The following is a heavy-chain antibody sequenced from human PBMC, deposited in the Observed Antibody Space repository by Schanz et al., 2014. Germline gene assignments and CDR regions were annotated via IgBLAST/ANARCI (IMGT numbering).Heavy chain of an antibody. J-gene: IGHJ4*02. V-gene: IGHV3-7*01. CDR2: MNQDGSVK. D-gene: IGHD2-15*01. CDR1: RFTFSDYW. CDR3: ARDKGGLIPFDY. Sequence: EVQLVESGGGLVQPGGSLRISCAASRFTFSDYWMSWVRQAPGKGLEWVANMNQDGSVKNYVDSVKGRFTISRDNAKNSLYLQMNSLRAEDTAVYYCARDKGGLIPFDYWGQGTLVTVSS.